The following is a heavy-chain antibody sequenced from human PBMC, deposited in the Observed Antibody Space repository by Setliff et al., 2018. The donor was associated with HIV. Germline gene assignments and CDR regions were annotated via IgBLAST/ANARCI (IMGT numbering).Heavy chain of an antibody. Sequence: SETLSLTCTVSGGSISSSTYYWGWIRQPPGKVLEWIGTIYYSGSTYYNPSLKSRLTISVDTSKNQFSLKLSSVTAADTAVYYCARRDGYSYGFYFDYWGQGTLVTVSS. J-gene: IGHJ4*02. D-gene: IGHD5-18*01. CDR2: IYYSGST. V-gene: IGHV4-39*01. CDR1: GGSISSSTYY. CDR3: ARRDGYSYGFYFDY.